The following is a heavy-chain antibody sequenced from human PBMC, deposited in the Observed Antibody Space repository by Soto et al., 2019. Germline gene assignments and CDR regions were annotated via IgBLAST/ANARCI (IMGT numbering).Heavy chain of an antibody. CDR3: AREACYGEQT. CDR1: GYSFGFYS. CDR2: IDPSDSQT. D-gene: IGHD2-15*01. V-gene: IGHV5-10-1*01. Sequence: PGESLKLSHTGSGYSFGFYSMTCVRQKPGKGLAWMGRIDPSDSQTYYSPSFRGHVTISATKSITTVFLQWSSLRSEDTAVYYCAREACYGEQTWGQGTLVTGSS. J-gene: IGHJ5*02.